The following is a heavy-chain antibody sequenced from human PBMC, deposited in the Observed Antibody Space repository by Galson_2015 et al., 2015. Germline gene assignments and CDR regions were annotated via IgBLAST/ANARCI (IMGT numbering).Heavy chain of an antibody. D-gene: IGHD2-2*01. V-gene: IGHV4-59*11. J-gene: IGHJ5*02. CDR2: IYYSGST. CDR3: ARSVVPAAMYWFDP. Sequence: SETLSLTCTVSGGSISSHYWSWIRQPPGKGLEWIGYIYYSGSTNYNPSLKSRVTISVDTSKNQFSLKLSSVTAADTAVYYCARSVVPAAMYWFDPWGQGTLVTVSS. CDR1: GGSISSHY.